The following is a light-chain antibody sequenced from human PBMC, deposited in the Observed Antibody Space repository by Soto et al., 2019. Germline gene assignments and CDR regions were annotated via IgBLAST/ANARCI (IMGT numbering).Light chain of an antibody. CDR1: QSVSSY. CDR2: DAS. Sequence: EIVLTQSPATLSLSPGERATLSCRASQSVSSYLAWYQQKPGQAPRLLIYDASNRATGIPARFSGSGSGNDLTLTISRLENEDFAVYYCQQRSKWTSRFTFGPGNKVDIK. J-gene: IGKJ3*01. V-gene: IGKV3-11*01. CDR3: QQRSKWTSRFT.